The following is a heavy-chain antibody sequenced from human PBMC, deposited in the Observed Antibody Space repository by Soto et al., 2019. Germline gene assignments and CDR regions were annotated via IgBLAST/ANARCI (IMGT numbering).Heavy chain of an antibody. CDR1: GFTFSSYG. CDR2: ISYDGSNK. CDR3: AKGDYVTYAFDI. J-gene: IGHJ3*02. Sequence: QVQLVGSGGGVVQPGRSLRLSCAASGFTFSSYGMHWVRQAPGKGLEWVAVISYDGSNKYYADSVKGRFTISRDNSKNTLYLQMNSLRAEDTAVYYCAKGDYVTYAFDIWGQGTMVTVSS. D-gene: IGHD3-16*01. V-gene: IGHV3-30*18.